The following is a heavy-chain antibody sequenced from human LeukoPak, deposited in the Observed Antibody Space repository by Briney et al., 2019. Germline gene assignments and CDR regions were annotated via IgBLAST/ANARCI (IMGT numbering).Heavy chain of an antibody. V-gene: IGHV3-23*01. Sequence: GGSLRLSCAASGFAFSNAWMSWVRQAPGKGLEWVSVISGSGSSTYYADSVKGRFTISRDDSKNTLYLQMNSLRAEDTAVYFCARDSASYGRFDYWGQGTLVTVSS. CDR1: GFAFSNAW. CDR3: ARDSASYGRFDY. D-gene: IGHD5-18*01. CDR2: ISGSGSST. J-gene: IGHJ4*02.